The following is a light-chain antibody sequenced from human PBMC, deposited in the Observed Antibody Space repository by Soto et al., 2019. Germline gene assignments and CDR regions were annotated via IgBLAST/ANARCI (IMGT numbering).Light chain of an antibody. V-gene: IGLV1-47*01. J-gene: IGLJ1*01. CDR3: AAWDDSLSGSYV. Sequence: QSVLTQPPSASGTPGQRVTISCSGSSSNIGSNYVYWYQQLPGTAPKLLMYRNNKRPSGVPDRCSGSKSGTSASLAISGLRSEDEADYYCAAWDDSLSGSYVFGTGTKLTVL. CDR2: RNN. CDR1: SSNIGSNY.